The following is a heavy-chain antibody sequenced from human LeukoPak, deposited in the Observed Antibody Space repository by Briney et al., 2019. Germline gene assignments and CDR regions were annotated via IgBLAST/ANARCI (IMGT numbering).Heavy chain of an antibody. CDR2: IYYSGST. CDR3: ARDRPWGWLLLRDWFDP. CDR1: GGSISSYY. J-gene: IGHJ5*02. Sequence: SETLSLTCTVSGGSISSYYWSWIRQPPGKGLEWVGYIYYSGSTNYNPSLKSRVTISVDTSKNQFSLKLSSVTAADTAVYYCARDRPWGWLLLRDWFDPWGQGTLVTVSS. V-gene: IGHV4-59*12. D-gene: IGHD3-22*01.